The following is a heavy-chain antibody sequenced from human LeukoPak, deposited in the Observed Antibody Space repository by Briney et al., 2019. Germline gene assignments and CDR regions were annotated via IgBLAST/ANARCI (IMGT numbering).Heavy chain of an antibody. CDR1: GGSVSSGSYY. J-gene: IGHJ4*02. CDR2: INHSGST. CDR3: ARVVGGYCSSTSCSSPYYFDY. Sequence: SETLSLTCTVSGGSVSSGSYYWSWIRQPPGKGLEWIGEINHSGSTNYNPSLKSRVTISVDTSKNQFSLKLSSVTAADTAVYYCARVVGGYCSSTSCSSPYYFDYWGQGTLVTVSS. D-gene: IGHD2-2*01. V-gene: IGHV4-39*07.